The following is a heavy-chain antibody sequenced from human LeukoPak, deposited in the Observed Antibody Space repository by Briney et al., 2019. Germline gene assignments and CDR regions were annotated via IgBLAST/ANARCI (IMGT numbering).Heavy chain of an antibody. CDR2: IIPIFGIA. J-gene: IGHJ4*02. D-gene: IGHD3-16*01. Sequence: ASVKVSCKASGGTFSSYAISWVRQAPGQGLEWMERIIPIFGIANYAQKFQGRVTITADKSTSTAYMELSSLRSEDTAVYYCARDGGTQHYWGQGTLVTVSS. V-gene: IGHV1-69*04. CDR1: GGTFSSYA. CDR3: ARDGGTQHY.